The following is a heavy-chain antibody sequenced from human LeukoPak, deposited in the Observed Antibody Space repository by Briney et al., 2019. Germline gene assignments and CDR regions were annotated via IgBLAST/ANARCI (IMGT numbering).Heavy chain of an antibody. J-gene: IGHJ4*02. CDR2: ISSSSSTI. CDR1: GFTFSSYS. CDR3: ARGGQQPHFDY. D-gene: IGHD6-13*01. Sequence: GGSLRLSCAASGFTFSSYSMNWVRQAPGKGLEGVSYISSSSSTIYYADSVKGRFTISRDNAKNSLYLQMNSLRAEDTAVYYCARGGQQPHFDYWGQGTLVTVSS. V-gene: IGHV3-48*01.